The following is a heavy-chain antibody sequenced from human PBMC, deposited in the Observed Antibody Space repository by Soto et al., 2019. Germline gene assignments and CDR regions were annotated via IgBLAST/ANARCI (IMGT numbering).Heavy chain of an antibody. Sequence: QVQLVQSGAEVKKPESSVKVSCKTSGGTFVRHVISWVRQAPGQGPEWMGKINPLSGIPNYAQKFQDRVTFTADTDSSTAYMELSSLRSDDTAVYYCAAPACAATWCSPAPNLDHWGQGTRVNVSS. CDR1: GGTFVRHV. D-gene: IGHD2-2*01. CDR3: AAPACAATWCSPAPNLDH. V-gene: IGHV1-69*09. J-gene: IGHJ4*02. CDR2: INPLSGIP.